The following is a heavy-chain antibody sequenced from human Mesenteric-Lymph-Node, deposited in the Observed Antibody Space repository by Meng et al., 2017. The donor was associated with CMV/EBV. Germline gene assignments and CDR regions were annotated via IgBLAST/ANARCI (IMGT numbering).Heavy chain of an antibody. D-gene: IGHD1-26*01. CDR1: GFTFSSYS. V-gene: IGHV3-21*04. J-gene: IGHJ3*02. CDR2: ISSSSSYI. Sequence: GESLKISCAASGFTFSSYSMNWVRQAPGKGLEWVSSISSSSSYIYYADSVKGRFTISRDNAKNSLYLQMNSLKTEDTAVYHCTRGYSGLAVYAFDIWGQGTMVTVSS. CDR3: TRGYSGLAVYAFDI.